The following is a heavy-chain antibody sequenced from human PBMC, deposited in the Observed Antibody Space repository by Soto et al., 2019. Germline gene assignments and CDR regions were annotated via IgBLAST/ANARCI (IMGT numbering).Heavy chain of an antibody. CDR2: ISAYNGNT. Sequence: ASVKVSCKASGYTFTSYGISWVRQAPGQGHEWMGWISAYNGNTNYAQKLQGRVTMTTDTSTSTAYMELRSLRSDDTAVYYCAFEDNEIIYGMDVWGQGTTVTVSS. CDR3: AFEDNEIIYGMDV. J-gene: IGHJ6*02. D-gene: IGHD3-9*01. V-gene: IGHV1-18*01. CDR1: GYTFTSYG.